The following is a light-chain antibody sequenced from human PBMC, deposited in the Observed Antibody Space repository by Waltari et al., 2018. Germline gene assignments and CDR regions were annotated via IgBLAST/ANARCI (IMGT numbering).Light chain of an antibody. CDR2: LGS. V-gene: IGKV2-28*01. J-gene: IGKJ1*01. Sequence: DIAMTQSPLSLPVTPVESAAISCRSSQSLLHSNGYNYLDWYLQKPGQSPQLLIYLGSNRASGVPDRFSGSGSGTDFTLKISRVEAEDVGVYYCMQALQTPWTFGQGTKVEIK. CDR3: MQALQTPWT. CDR1: QSLLHSNGYNY.